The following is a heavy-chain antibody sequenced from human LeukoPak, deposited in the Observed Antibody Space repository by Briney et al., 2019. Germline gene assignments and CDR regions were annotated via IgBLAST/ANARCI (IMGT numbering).Heavy chain of an antibody. CDR3: VKDSAPGLQFVHFDY. V-gene: IGHV3-30*18. D-gene: IGHD3-10*01. CDR1: GFSIGYYG. CDR2: ISYDETVR. J-gene: IGHJ4*02. Sequence: PGRSLRLSCVVSGFSIGYYGMHWVRQAPGKGLEWVAVISYDETVRYYADSVKGRSTISRDNSKSTLFLQMDSLRAEDTATYYCVKDSAPGLQFVHFDYWGQGTLVTVSS.